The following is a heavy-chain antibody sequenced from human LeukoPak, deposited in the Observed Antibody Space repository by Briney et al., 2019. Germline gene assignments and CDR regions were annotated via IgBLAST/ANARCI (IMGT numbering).Heavy chain of an antibody. CDR2: TYYSGSA. CDR1: GGSISSSINY. Sequence: SETLSLTCTVSGGSISSSINYWAWIRQTPGKGLEWIGSTYYSGSAYYKPSLKSRATISLDTSKNQFSLKLSSVTAADTAVYYCAGRLLHYYYMDVWGKGTTVTVSS. D-gene: IGHD2-21*01. CDR3: AGRLLHYYYMDV. V-gene: IGHV4-39*01. J-gene: IGHJ6*03.